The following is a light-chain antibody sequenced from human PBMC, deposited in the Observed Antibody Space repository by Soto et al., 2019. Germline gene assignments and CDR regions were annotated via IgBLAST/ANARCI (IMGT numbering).Light chain of an antibody. CDR1: QSFSSW. Sequence: DIQMTQSPSTLSASVGDRVTITCRASQSFSSWLAWYQQRPGKAPKLLIYDVSSLEIGVPSRFSGSGSGTEFTLTISSLQPDDFATYSCQQYNSYPYTFGQGTKLEI. J-gene: IGKJ2*01. CDR2: DVS. CDR3: QQYNSYPYT. V-gene: IGKV1-5*01.